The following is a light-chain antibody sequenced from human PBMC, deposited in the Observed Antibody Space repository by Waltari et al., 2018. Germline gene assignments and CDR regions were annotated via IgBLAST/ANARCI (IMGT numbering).Light chain of an antibody. J-gene: IGLJ2*01. V-gene: IGLV2-14*01. CDR3: SSYTSSSTVV. Sequence: QSALTQPASVSGSPGQSITISCTGTSSDVGGYNYVSWYQQHPCKAPKLMIYDVSKRPSGVSNRCSCSKDGTTASRTISVLQAEDEADYYCSSYTSSSTVVFGGGTKLTV. CDR2: DVS. CDR1: SSDVGGYNY.